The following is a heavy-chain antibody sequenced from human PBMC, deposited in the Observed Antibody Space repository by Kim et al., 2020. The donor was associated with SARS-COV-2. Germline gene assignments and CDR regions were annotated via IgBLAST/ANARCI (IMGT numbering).Heavy chain of an antibody. V-gene: IGHV3-23*01. J-gene: IGHJ4*02. D-gene: IGHD3-3*01. CDR3: AKTSVTIFGVVRGYFDY. CDR2: ISGSGGST. Sequence: GGSLRLSCAASGFTFSSYAMSWVRQAPGKGLEWVSAISGSGGSTYYADSVKGRFTISRDNSKNTLYLQMNSLRAEDTAVYYCAKTSVTIFGVVRGYFDYWGQGTLVTVSS. CDR1: GFTFSSYA.